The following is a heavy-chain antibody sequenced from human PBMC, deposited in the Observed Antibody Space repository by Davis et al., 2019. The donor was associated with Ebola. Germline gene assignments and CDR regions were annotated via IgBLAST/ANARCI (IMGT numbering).Heavy chain of an antibody. CDR1: GFTFTSSA. D-gene: IGHD6-19*01. J-gene: IGHJ3*02. V-gene: IGHV1-58*02. Sequence: AASVKVSCKASGFTFTSSAMQWVRQARGQRLEWIGWIVVGSGNTNYAQKFQERVTITRDMSTSTAYMELSSLRSEDTAVYYCARDTTYSSGSDIWGQGTMVTVSS. CDR2: IVVGSGNT. CDR3: ARDTTYSSGSDI.